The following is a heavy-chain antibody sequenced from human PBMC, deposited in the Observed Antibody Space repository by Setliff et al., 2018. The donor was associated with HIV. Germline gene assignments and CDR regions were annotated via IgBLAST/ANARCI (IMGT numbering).Heavy chain of an antibody. CDR2: INPSDGRT. J-gene: IGHJ6*02. CDR1: GYTFTNYY. CDR3: ARYLAPYYYYGMDV. V-gene: IGHV1-46*01. Sequence: ASVKVSCKASGYTFTNYYMHWVRQAPGQGLEWMGMINPSDGRTNYVQNLQGRLAMTRGTSTSTVYMELSSLRSEDTAVYYCARYLAPYYYYGMDVWGQGTTVTVSS.